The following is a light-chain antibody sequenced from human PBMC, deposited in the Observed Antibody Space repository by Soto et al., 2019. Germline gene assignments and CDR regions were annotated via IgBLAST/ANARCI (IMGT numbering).Light chain of an antibody. CDR1: QSISSS. V-gene: IGKV1-5*03. J-gene: IGKJ1*01. CDR3: QQYGSSGT. Sequence: DIQMTQSPSTLSASVGDRITITCRASQSISSSLAWYQQKPGKVPKLLIYMASNLQSGVPSRFGGAGSGTEFTLTISSLQPEDFAVYYCQQYGSSGTFGQGTKVDIK. CDR2: MAS.